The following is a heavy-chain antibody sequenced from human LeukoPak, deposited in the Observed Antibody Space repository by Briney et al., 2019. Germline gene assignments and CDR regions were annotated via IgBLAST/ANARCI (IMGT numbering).Heavy chain of an antibody. Sequence: TGGSLRLSCAASGFTFSNAWMSWVRQAPGKGLEWVSSISSSSDYIHYADSLKGRFTISRDNAKNSLYLQMNSLRAEDTAVYYCARDPWGSSSFWGQGTLVTVSS. D-gene: IGHD6-6*01. CDR2: ISSSSDYI. CDR3: ARDPWGSSSF. J-gene: IGHJ4*02. CDR1: GFTFSNAW. V-gene: IGHV3-21*06.